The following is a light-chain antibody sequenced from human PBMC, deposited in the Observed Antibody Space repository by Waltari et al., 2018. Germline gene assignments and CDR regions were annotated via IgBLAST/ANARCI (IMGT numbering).Light chain of an antibody. J-gene: IGKJ5*01. CDR1: QTIGHY. Sequence: DIQMTQSPSSLSTSVGDRVTITCRASQTIGHYLNWYQQKAVAAPKLLISSASTLQPGVPSRFSGSGFGTDFALTISSLQPEDFATYYCQQSDTTLITFGQGTRLEIK. CDR2: SAS. V-gene: IGKV1-39*01. CDR3: QQSDTTLIT.